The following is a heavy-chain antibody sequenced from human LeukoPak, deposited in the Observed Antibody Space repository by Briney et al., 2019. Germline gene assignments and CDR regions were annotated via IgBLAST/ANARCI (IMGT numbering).Heavy chain of an antibody. CDR1: GYTFTGYY. V-gene: IGHV1-2*02. CDR3: ARALIWFRAWFDP. D-gene: IGHD3-10*01. J-gene: IGHJ5*02. Sequence: GASVKVSCKASGYTFTGYYMHWVRQAPGQGLEWMGWINPNSGGTNYAQKFQGRVTMTRDASISTAYMELSRLRSDDTAVYYCARALIWFRAWFDPWGQGTLVTVSS. CDR2: INPNSGGT.